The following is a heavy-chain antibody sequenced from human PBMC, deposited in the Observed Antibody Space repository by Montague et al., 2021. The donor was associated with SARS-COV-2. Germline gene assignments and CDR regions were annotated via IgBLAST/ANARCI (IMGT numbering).Heavy chain of an antibody. CDR3: AKGRSGYNIRQVATLDF. J-gene: IGHJ4*02. D-gene: IGHD5-24*01. CDR2: IHWNSNAL. V-gene: IGHV3-9*01. Sequence: SLRLSCAASGFAFDDYAMHWVRQVPGKGLEWVSGIHWNSNALGTADSVRGRFTISRDNAKSSLYLQMNSLRIEYTALYYCAKGRSGYNIRQVATLDFWGQGTLVTVST. CDR1: GFAFDDYA.